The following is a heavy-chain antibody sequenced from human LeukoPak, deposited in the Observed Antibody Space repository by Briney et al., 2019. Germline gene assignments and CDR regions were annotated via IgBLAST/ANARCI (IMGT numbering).Heavy chain of an antibody. CDR2: ISSSSSTI. D-gene: IGHD3-3*01. CDR3: ARDSQYYDFWSGYYLY. J-gene: IGHJ4*02. V-gene: IGHV3-48*02. Sequence: GGSLRLSCAASGFTFSSYSMTWVRQAPGKGLEWVSYISSSSSTIYYADSVKGRFTISRDNAKNSLYLQMNSLRDEDTAVYYCARDSQYYDFWSGYYLYWGQGTLVTVSS. CDR1: GFTFSSYS.